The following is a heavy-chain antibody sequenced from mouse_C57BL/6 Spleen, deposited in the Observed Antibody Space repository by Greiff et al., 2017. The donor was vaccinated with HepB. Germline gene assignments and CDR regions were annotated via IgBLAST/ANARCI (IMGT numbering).Heavy chain of an antibody. Sequence: QVQLKESGAELARPGASVKMSCKASGYTFTSYTMHWVKQRPGQGLEWIGYINPSSGYTKYNQKFKDKATLTADKSSSTAYMQLSSLTSEDSAVYYCAREGWLLGFAYWGQGTLVTVSA. CDR1: GYTFTSYT. D-gene: IGHD2-3*01. V-gene: IGHV1-4*01. J-gene: IGHJ3*01. CDR2: INPSSGYT. CDR3: AREGWLLGFAY.